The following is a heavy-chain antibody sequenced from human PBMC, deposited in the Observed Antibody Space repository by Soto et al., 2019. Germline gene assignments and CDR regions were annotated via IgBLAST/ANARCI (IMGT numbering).Heavy chain of an antibody. CDR3: ARDHVLWFGELLYNWFDP. D-gene: IGHD3-10*01. J-gene: IGHJ5*02. Sequence: SETLSLTCTVSGGSISSYYWSWIRQPPGKGLEWIGYIYYSGSTNYNPSLKSRVTISVDTSKNQFSLKLSSVTAADTAVYYCARDHVLWFGELLYNWFDPWGQGNLVTVS. V-gene: IGHV4-59*01. CDR2: IYYSGST. CDR1: GGSISSYY.